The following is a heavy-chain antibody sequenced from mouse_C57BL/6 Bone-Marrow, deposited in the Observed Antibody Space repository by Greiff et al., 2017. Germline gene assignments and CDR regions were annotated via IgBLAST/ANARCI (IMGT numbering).Heavy chain of an antibody. CDR2: VYPVSGET. V-gene: IGHV1-11*01. Sequence: VQLQQSGAELASPGASVTLSCKASGYTFTDPIMNGVKKRPGQGLGWMGRVYPVSGETNYNQKFMGKATFPVDRSSSTVYMVLNSLTSEDPAVYYCGRPGITTGVATEYFDVWGTGTTVTVSS. CDR3: GRPGITTGVATEYFDV. CDR1: GYTFTDPI. D-gene: IGHD1-1*01. J-gene: IGHJ1*03.